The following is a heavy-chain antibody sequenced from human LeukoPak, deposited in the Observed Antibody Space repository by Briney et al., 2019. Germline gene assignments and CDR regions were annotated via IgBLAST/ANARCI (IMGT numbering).Heavy chain of an antibody. CDR2: INSDGCST. Sequence: PGGSLRLSCAASGFTFSSYWMHRVRQAPGKGLVWVSRINSDGCSTSYADSVKGRFTISRDNAKNTLYLQMNSLRAEDTAVYYCARRVLGYCSGGSCLFDYWGQGTLVTVSS. D-gene: IGHD2-15*01. J-gene: IGHJ4*02. CDR1: GFTFSSYW. V-gene: IGHV3-74*01. CDR3: ARRVLGYCSGGSCLFDY.